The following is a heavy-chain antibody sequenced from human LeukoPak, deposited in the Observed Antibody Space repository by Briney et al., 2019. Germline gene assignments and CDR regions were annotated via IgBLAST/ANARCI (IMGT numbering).Heavy chain of an antibody. CDR3: AKGMVQPDY. CDR1: GFTFSSYA. J-gene: IGHJ4*02. Sequence: GGSLRLSCAASGFTFSSYAMSWVRQAPGKGLEWVSLISGSGGSTYYADSMKGRFTISRDNSKNTLYLQMNSLRSEDTAVYYCAKGMVQPDYWGQGTLVTVSS. D-gene: IGHD1-1*01. CDR2: ISGSGGST. V-gene: IGHV3-23*01.